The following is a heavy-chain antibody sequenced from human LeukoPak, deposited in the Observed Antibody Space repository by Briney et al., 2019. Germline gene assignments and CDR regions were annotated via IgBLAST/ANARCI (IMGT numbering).Heavy chain of an antibody. D-gene: IGHD6-6*01. V-gene: IGHV1-2*02. CDR3: ARGARYSSSSPFNY. CDR2: INPNSGGT. J-gene: IGHJ4*02. Sequence: ASVKVSCKASGYTFTGYYMHWVRQAPGQGLEWMGWINPNSGGTNYGQKFQGRVTMSRDTSISTAYMELSRLRSDDTAVYYCARGARYSSSSPFNYWGQGTLVTVSS. CDR1: GYTFTGYY.